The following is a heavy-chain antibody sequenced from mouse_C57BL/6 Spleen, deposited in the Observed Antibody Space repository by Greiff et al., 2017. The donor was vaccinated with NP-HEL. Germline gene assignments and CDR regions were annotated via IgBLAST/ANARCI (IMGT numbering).Heavy chain of an antibody. Sequence: EVKLVESGGGLVKPGGSLKLSCAASGFTFSSYAMSWVRQTPEKRLEWVATISDGGSYTYYPDNVKGRFTISRDNAKNNLYLQMSHLKSEDTAMYYCATIADWYLDVWGTGTTVTVSS. CDR2: ISDGGSYT. CDR1: GFTFSSYA. J-gene: IGHJ1*03. V-gene: IGHV5-4*03. CDR3: ATIADWYLDV.